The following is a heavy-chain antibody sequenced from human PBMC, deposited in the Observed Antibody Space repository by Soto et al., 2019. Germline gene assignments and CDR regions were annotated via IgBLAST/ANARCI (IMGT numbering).Heavy chain of an antibody. CDR2: ISGYNGNT. D-gene: IGHD4-17*01. V-gene: IGHV1-18*04. CDR3: PMWAGPTRDYGGSRDK. Sequence: QVQLVQSGAEVKKPGASVKVSCKASGYTFTSHGISWVRQAPGQGPEWMGWISGYNGNTNYAQKVHGRLTMTTDTADSTAYMDRRSRSSGYKALHYCPMWAGPTRDYGGSRDKWGQGSLVTVSS. CDR1: GYTFTSHG. J-gene: IGHJ4*02.